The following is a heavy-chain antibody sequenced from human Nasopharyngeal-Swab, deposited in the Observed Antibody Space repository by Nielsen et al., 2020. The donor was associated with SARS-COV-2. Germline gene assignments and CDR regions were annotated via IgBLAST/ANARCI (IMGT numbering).Heavy chain of an antibody. J-gene: IGHJ4*02. CDR3: AKGNNYRPEDH. V-gene: IGHV3-23*01. CDR2: ISGSGGST. CDR1: GFTFSSYA. D-gene: IGHD5-24*01. Sequence: GESLKISCAASGFTFSSYAMTWVRQAPGKGLEWVSTISGSGGSTYYADSVKGRFTISRDNSKNTLYLQMNSLRAEDTAVYYCAKGNNYRPEDHWGQGTLVTVSS.